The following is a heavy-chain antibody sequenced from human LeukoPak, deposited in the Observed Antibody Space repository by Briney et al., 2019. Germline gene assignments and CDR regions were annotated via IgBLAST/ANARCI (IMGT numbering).Heavy chain of an antibody. D-gene: IGHD3-22*01. Sequence: PGGSLRLSCAASGFTFSSYGMHWVRQAPGKGLEWVAVISYDGSNKYYADSVKGRFTISRDNSKNTLYLQMNSLRAEDTAVYYCAKAYYYDSSGYYLFDYWGQGTLVTVSS. J-gene: IGHJ4*02. CDR3: AKAYYYDSSGYYLFDY. CDR1: GFTFSSYG. V-gene: IGHV3-30*18. CDR2: ISYDGSNK.